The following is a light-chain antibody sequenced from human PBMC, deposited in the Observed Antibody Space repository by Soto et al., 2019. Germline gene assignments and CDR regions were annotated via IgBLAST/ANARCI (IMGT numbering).Light chain of an antibody. CDR1: QNIGTS. J-gene: IGKJ5*01. CDR3: QQRSVWPIT. CDR2: DAS. V-gene: IGKV3-11*01. Sequence: IVLTQSPATMSFSPLEGASISCRAGQNIGTSLVWSQQKPGQSPRLLIYDASHRATGVPARFSGSGSGTDFTLTISSLEPEDFAVYYCQQRSVWPITFGQGTRLEIK.